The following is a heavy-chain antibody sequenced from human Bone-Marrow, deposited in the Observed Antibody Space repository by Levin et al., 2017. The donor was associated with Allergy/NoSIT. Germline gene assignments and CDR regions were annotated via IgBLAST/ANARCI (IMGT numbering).Heavy chain of an antibody. Sequence: WGSLRLSCAASGFTFSSFWMSWVRQAPGKGLEWVANIKQDGSEQYYLDSVRGRFTISRDNAENSLYLQMNSLRVEDTAVYYCAKTSRSSMDPDYWGQGTLVTVSS. V-gene: IGHV3-7*01. D-gene: IGHD6-6*01. CDR2: IKQDGSEQ. CDR1: GFTFSSFW. J-gene: IGHJ4*02. CDR3: AKTSRSSMDPDY.